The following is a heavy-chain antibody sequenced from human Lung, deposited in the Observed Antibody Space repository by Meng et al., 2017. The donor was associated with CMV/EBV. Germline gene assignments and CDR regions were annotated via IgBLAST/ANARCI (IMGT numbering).Heavy chain of an antibody. V-gene: IGHV3-21*01. CDR3: ARDPPDWNYPRSYAFHI. D-gene: IGHD1-7*01. J-gene: IGHJ3*02. CDR2: ISSSSSYI. Sequence: GESLKISCAASGFTFSSCSMNWVRQAPGKGLEWVSSISSSSSYIYYADSVKGRFTISRDNAKNSLYLQMNSLRAEDTAVYYCARDPPDWNYPRSYAFHIWGRGTMVTVSS. CDR1: GFTFSSCS.